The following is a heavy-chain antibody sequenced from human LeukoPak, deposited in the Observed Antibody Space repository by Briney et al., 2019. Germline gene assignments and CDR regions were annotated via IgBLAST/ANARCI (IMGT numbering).Heavy chain of an antibody. CDR3: ARDSRAVAGLWY. CDR2: IWYDGSNK. Sequence: PGGSLRLSCAASGFTFSSYGMHWVRQAPGKGLEWVAVIWYDGSNKYYADSVKGRFTISRANSKNTLYLQMNSLRAEDTAVYYCARDSRAVAGLWYWGQGTLVTVSS. J-gene: IGHJ4*02. D-gene: IGHD6-19*01. V-gene: IGHV3-33*01. CDR1: GFTFSSYG.